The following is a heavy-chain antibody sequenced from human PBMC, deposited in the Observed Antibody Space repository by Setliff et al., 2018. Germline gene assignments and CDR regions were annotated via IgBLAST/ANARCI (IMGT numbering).Heavy chain of an antibody. CDR2: IYYSGST. J-gene: IGHJ6*02. CDR1: GGSISSSSYY. CDR3: ARDKPEGYNFWSGYLGGGLMDV. Sequence: SETLSLTCTVPGGSISSSSYYWGWIRQPPGKGLEWIGSIYYSGSTYYNPSLKSRVTISVDTSKNQFSLKLSSVTAADTAVYYCARDKPEGYNFWSGYLGGGLMDVWGQGTTVTVSS. D-gene: IGHD3-3*01. V-gene: IGHV4-39*07.